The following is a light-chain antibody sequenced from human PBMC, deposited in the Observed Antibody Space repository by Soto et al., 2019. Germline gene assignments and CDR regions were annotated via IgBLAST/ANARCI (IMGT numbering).Light chain of an antibody. CDR1: QSVSSN. Sequence: EILMTQSPVTLSVSPGERASLSCRASQSVSSNLAWYQQKPGQAPRLLISGASTRATGIPGRFSGSGYGTEFTLIISSLQSEDFVVYYCQQYNDWPRTFGQGPRVEIK. V-gene: IGKV3-15*01. CDR2: GAS. CDR3: QQYNDWPRT. J-gene: IGKJ1*01.